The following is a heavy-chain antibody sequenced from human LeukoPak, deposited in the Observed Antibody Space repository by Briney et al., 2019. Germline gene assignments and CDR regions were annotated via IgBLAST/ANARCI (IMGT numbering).Heavy chain of an antibody. Sequence: PGGSLRLSRAASGFTSSDYYVSWIRQAPGKGLEWVSYITSGSGRTTYYADSVKGRFTISRDNAKNSLYLQMSSLGAEDTAVYYCARGWEPYYFDYWGQGTLVTVSS. CDR1: GFTSSDYY. J-gene: IGHJ4*02. D-gene: IGHD1-26*01. V-gene: IGHV3-11*01. CDR3: ARGWEPYYFDY. CDR2: ITSGSGRTT.